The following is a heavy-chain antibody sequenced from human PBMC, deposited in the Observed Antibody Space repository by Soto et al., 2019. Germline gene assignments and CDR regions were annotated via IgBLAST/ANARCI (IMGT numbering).Heavy chain of an antibody. D-gene: IGHD4-17*01. V-gene: IGHV1-2*04. J-gene: IGHJ4*02. CDR1: GYTFTGYY. Sequence: ASVKVSCKASGYTFTGYYLHWVRQAPGQGLEWVGWINPNSGGTSYSQKFQGWVTMTRDTSVSTVYMELSSLKSDDTAVYYCARTLYGDNVDYWGQGTLVTVSS. CDR2: INPNSGGT. CDR3: ARTLYGDNVDY.